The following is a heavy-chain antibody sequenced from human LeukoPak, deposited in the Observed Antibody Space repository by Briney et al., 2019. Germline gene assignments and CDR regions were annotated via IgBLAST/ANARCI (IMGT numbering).Heavy chain of an antibody. J-gene: IGHJ4*02. CDR3: ARDRESESDSEGDY. D-gene: IGHD4-11*01. Sequence: PGGSLRLSCSASGFTFSRFWMSWVRQAPGIGLEYVALIKQGGSEMFRMESVKGRFTISRDDATNSLYLQMNSLRVEDTALYYCARDRESESDSEGDYWGQGTLVTVSS. V-gene: IGHV3-7*01. CDR2: IKQGGSEM. CDR1: GFTFSRFW.